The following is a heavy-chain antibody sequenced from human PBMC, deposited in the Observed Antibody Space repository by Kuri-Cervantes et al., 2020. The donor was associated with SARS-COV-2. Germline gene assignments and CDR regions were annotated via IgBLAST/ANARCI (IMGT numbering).Heavy chain of an antibody. CDR1: GFTFSSYG. V-gene: IGHV3-30*03. Sequence: GESLKISCAASGFTFSSYGMHWVRQAPGKGLEWVALISYDGRNKYYVDSVKGRFTVSRDNSKNTLYLQMNSLRAEDTAVYYCARERGSNNYYYGMDVWGQGTTVTVSS. J-gene: IGHJ6*02. CDR3: ARERGSNNYYYGMDV. D-gene: IGHD3-10*01. CDR2: ISYDGRNK.